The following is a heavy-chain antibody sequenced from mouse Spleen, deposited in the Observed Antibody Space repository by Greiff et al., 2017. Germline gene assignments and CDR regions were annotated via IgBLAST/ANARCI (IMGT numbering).Heavy chain of an antibody. CDR3: ARTYYDYFYYAMDY. V-gene: IGHV1-77*01. J-gene: IGHJ4*01. D-gene: IGHD2-4*01. CDR1: GYTFTDYY. Sequence: VQLQQSGAELARPGASVKLSCKASGYTFTDYYINWVKQRTGQGLEWIGEIYPGSGNTYYNEKFKGKATLTADKSSSTAYMQLSSLTSEDSAVYFCARTYYDYFYYAMDYWGQGTSVTVSS. CDR2: IYPGSGNT.